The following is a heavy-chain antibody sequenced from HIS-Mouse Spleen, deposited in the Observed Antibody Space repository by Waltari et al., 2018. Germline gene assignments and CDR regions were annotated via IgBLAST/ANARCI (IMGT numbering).Heavy chain of an antibody. CDR3: ARSFMITFGGVIVGDY. CDR2: INPNSGGT. V-gene: IGHV1-2*02. D-gene: IGHD3-16*02. CDR1: GYTFTGYY. Sequence: QVQLVQSGAEVKKPGASVKVSCKASGYTFTGYYMPWVRQAPGQGLEWMGWINPNSGGTNYAQKFQGRVTMTRDTSISTAYMELSRLRSDDTAVYYCARSFMITFGGVIVGDYWGQGTLVTVSS. J-gene: IGHJ4*02.